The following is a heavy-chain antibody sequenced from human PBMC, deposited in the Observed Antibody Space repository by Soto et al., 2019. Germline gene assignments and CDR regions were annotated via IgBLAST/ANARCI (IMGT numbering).Heavy chain of an antibody. J-gene: IGHJ4*02. CDR3: AIEGYCSSTSCYSFDY. D-gene: IGHD2-2*01. CDR1: GFTFSSYA. CDR2: ISSNGGGT. V-gene: IGHV3-64*01. Sequence: EVQLVESGGGLVQPGGSLRLSCAASGFTFSSYAMHWVRQAPGKVREYVSAISSNGGGTYYANSVKGRFTISRDNSKNTLYLQMGSLRAEDMAVYYCAIEGYCSSTSCYSFDYWGQGTLVTVSS.